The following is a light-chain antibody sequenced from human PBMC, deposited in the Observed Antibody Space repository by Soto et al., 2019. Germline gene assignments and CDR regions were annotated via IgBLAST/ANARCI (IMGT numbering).Light chain of an antibody. CDR3: HQYGSAPAWT. J-gene: IGKJ1*01. V-gene: IGKV3-20*01. Sequence: EIVLTQSPGTLSLFPGERTTLSCRPSESSSSSYLAWYQQKPGQAPRLLIHGASNRATGIPDRFSGAGSGTDFTLTISRLEPEDFAVYYCHQYGSAPAWTFGQVTKVEIK. CDR2: GAS. CDR1: ESSSSSY.